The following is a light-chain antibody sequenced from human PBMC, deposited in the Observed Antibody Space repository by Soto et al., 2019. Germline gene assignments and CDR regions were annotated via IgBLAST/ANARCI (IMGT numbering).Light chain of an antibody. V-gene: IGLV6-57*02. CDR2: GDN. J-gene: IGLJ1*01. Sequence: NFMLTKPNSVSESPGKTVTISCTGSSGSVASNFVHWYQRRPGSAPTIVIYGDNQRPSGVPDRFSGSIDSSSNSAALTISGLKTEDEADYFCQSYDRASLYVFGTGTKLTVL. CDR1: SGSVASNF. CDR3: QSYDRASLYV.